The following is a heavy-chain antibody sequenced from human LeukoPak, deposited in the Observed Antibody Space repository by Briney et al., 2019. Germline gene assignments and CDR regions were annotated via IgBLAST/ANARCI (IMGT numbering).Heavy chain of an antibody. J-gene: IGHJ4*02. D-gene: IGHD3-3*01. V-gene: IGHV3-23*01. Sequence: PGGSLTLSCAAFGFNFNNYAMTWVRQAPGKGLEWVSGISGGSGNRDYGDSVKGRFTISRDNSKNTLYLQMNSLRAEDTAVYYCAKGSKRFLEWLPLPYWGQGTLVTVSS. CDR2: ISGGSGNR. CDR1: GFNFNNYA. CDR3: AKGSKRFLEWLPLPY.